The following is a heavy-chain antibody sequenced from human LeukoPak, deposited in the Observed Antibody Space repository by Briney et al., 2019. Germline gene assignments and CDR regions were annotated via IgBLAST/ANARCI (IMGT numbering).Heavy chain of an antibody. Sequence: GRSLRLSCAASRFTFSNYAMTWVRQAPGQGLERVSAISGSGGRTYYADSLKGGFTISRDKSKNTLNLQTNSLRAEDTAVYYCAKALLLFSSDYYCYWGKGALVTV. CDR1: RFTFSNYA. J-gene: IGHJ4*02. D-gene: IGHD3-10*01. V-gene: IGHV3-23*01. CDR2: ISGSGGRT. CDR3: AKALLLFSSDYYCY.